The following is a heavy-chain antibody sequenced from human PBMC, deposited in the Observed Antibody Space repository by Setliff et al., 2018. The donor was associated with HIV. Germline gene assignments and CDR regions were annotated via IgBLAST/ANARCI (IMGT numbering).Heavy chain of an antibody. V-gene: IGHV4-39*01. J-gene: IGHJ4*02. Sequence: LSLTCAVSGDSITNDNYYWGWIRQPPGKGLEWIGSFHYGGSANYNPSLKSRVDISVDTSKNQFSLRLTSVTAADTAVYFCASPSDYYENSGLDYWGQGALVTVS. D-gene: IGHD3-22*01. CDR1: GDSITNDNYY. CDR3: ASPSDYYENSGLDY. CDR2: FHYGGSA.